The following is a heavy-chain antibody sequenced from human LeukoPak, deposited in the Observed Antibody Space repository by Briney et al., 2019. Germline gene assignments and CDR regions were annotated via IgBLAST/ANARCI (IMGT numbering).Heavy chain of an antibody. D-gene: IGHD6-13*01. V-gene: IGHV1-24*01. CDR1: GYTLTELS. CDR3: ASGIAAAGTGADY. CDR2: FDPEDGET. Sequence: VASAKVSCKVSGYTLTELSMHWVRQAPGKGLEWMGGFDPEDGETIYAQKFQGRVTMTEDTSTDTAYMELSSLRSEDTAVYYCASGIAAAGTGADYWGQGTLVTVSS. J-gene: IGHJ4*02.